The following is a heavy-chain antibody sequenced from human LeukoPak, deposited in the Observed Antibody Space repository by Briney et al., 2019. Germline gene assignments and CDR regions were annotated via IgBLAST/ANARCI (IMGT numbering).Heavy chain of an antibody. D-gene: IGHD1-26*01. CDR2: IYYSGST. V-gene: IGHV4-30-4*08. CDR3: ASCIVGATTDAFDI. Sequence: PSETLSLTCTVSGGSISSGDYYWRWIRQPPGKGLEWIGYIYYSGSTYYNPSLKSRVTISVDTSKNQFSLKLSSVTAADTAVYYCASCIVGATTDAFDIWGQGTMVTVSS. J-gene: IGHJ3*02. CDR1: GGSISSGDYY.